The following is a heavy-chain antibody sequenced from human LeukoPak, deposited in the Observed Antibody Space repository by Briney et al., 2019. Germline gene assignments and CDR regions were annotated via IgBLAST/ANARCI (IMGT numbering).Heavy chain of an antibody. V-gene: IGHV1-46*01. Sequence: ASVKVSCKASGYTFTSYYMHWVRQAPGQGLEWMGIINPSGGSTSYAQKFQDRVTMTTDTSTRTAYMELKNLRSDDTAVYYCALGDILTGYWAEYFVYWGQGTLVAVSS. CDR2: INPSGGST. J-gene: IGHJ4*02. CDR3: ALGDILTGYWAEYFVY. D-gene: IGHD3-9*01. CDR1: GYTFTSYY.